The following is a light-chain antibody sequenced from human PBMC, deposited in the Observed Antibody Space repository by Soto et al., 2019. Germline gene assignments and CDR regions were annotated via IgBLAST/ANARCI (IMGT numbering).Light chain of an antibody. CDR1: SSDVGNYNR. CDR2: EVS. J-gene: IGLJ2*01. CDR3: SSYTSSSSVV. V-gene: IGLV2-18*02. Sequence: QSALTQPPSVSGSPGQSVTISCTGTSSDVGNYNRVSWYQQPPGTAPKLVIYEVSDRPLGVPDRFSGSKSGNTASLTISGLQAEDEADYYCSSYTSSSSVVFGGGTKVTVL.